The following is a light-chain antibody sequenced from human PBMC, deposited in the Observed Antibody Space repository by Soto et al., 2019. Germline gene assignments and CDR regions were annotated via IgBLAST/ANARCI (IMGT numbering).Light chain of an antibody. J-gene: IGKJ2*01. CDR1: QTIGTN. CDR2: GAS. Sequence: EIVMTQSPATLSVAPGERATLSCRASQTIGTNLAWYQQKPGQPPRLLFFGASTRATGVPARFSGSGSGTEFTLTISRLQSEDFAVYYCQKLDNWPPVWPFGQGTKVEVK. CDR3: QKLDNWPPVWP. V-gene: IGKV3-15*01.